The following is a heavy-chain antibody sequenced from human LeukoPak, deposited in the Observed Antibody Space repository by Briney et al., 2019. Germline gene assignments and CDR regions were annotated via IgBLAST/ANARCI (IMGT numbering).Heavy chain of an antibody. Sequence: PSETLSLTCTVSGGSINDYYGTWIRQPPGKGLEWIGHIYTSGSTSYNPSLQSRVIMSVDKSKNQFSLKLSSVTAADTAVYFCARATSGYYFDFWDQGTLVTVSS. D-gene: IGHD3-22*01. J-gene: IGHJ4*02. V-gene: IGHV4-4*09. CDR3: ARATSGYYFDF. CDR1: GGSINDYY. CDR2: IYTSGST.